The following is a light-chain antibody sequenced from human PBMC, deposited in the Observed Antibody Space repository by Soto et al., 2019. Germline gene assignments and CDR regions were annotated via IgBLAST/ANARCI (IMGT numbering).Light chain of an antibody. Sequence: EILLTHSPSTLSLSPWEVATLSCRASQSVTVNSLAWYQQKPGQAPRLLIYAASTRAAAVPDRFSGSGSGTDFTLTISRLEPEDFAVYYCQQYGSSQITFGQGTRLEIK. J-gene: IGKJ5*01. V-gene: IGKV3-20*01. CDR1: QSVTVNS. CDR3: QQYGSSQIT. CDR2: AAS.